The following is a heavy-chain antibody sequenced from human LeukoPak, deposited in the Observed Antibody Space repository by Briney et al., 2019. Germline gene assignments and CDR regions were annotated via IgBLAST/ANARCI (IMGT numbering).Heavy chain of an antibody. Sequence: GESLILSFSASGFTFRDSPMRSVRQTSRRGVGRVGRIRTKAKNYATAYAPWLNGRFNISRDDSKNMAYLHLNGLKTEDTALHYCITFNWNYTSLPFDYWGDGALVTVSS. J-gene: IGHJ4*01. CDR2: IRTKAKNYAT. CDR3: ITFNWNYTSLPFDY. V-gene: IGHV3-73*01. D-gene: IGHD1-7*01. CDR1: GFTFRDSP.